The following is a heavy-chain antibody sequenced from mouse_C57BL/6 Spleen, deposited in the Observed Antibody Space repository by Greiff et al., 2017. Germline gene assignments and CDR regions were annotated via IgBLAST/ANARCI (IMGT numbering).Heavy chain of an antibody. D-gene: IGHD3-1*01. J-gene: IGHJ2*01. CDR3: SRRALPDYFDY. Sequence: VKLQESGAELVKPGASVKISCKASGYAFSSYWMNWVKQRPGKGLEWIGQIYPGDGDTNYNGKFKGKATLTADKSSSTAYMQLGSLTSEYSAVYFGSRRALPDYFDYWGQGTTLTVSS. V-gene: IGHV1-80*01. CDR2: IYPGDGDT. CDR1: GYAFSSYW.